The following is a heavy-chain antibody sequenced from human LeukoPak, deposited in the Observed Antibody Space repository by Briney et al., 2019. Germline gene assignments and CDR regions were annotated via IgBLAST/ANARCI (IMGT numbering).Heavy chain of an antibody. J-gene: IGHJ4*02. CDR3: ARDVFWSGYYYDY. CDR1: GGSFSGYY. Sequence: SETLSLTCAVYGGSFSGYYWSWIRQPPGKGLEWIGEINHSGSTNYNPSLKSRVTISVDTSKNQFSLKLSSVTAADTAVYYCARDVFWSGYYYDYWGQGTLVTVSS. V-gene: IGHV4-34*01. D-gene: IGHD3-3*01. CDR2: INHSGST.